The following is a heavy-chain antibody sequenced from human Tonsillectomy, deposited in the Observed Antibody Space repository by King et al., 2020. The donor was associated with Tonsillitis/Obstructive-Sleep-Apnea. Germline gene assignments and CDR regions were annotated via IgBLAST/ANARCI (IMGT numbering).Heavy chain of an antibody. D-gene: IGHD4-17*01. CDR1: GYTFTTYY. J-gene: IGHJ4*02. CDR3: ARGGSDYGDYGGFDY. CDR2: LNPSGGST. Sequence: QLVQSGAEVKKPGASVKVSCKASGYTFTTYYMHWVRQAPGQGLEWMGILNPSGGSTSYAQTFQGRVTMTRDTSTSTVYMELSSLRSEDTAVYYCARGGSDYGDYGGFDYWGQGTLVTVSS. V-gene: IGHV1-46*01.